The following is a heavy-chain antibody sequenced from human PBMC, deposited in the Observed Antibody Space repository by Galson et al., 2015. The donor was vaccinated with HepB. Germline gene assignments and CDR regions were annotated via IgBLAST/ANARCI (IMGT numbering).Heavy chain of an antibody. J-gene: IGHJ5*02. CDR2: INHSGST. CDR1: GGSFSGYY. CDR3: ARVGGPAENWFDP. Sequence: TLSLTCAVSGGSFSGYYWSWIRQPPGKGLEWIGEINHSGSTNYNPSLKSRVTISVDTSKNQFSLKLSSVTAADTAVYYCARVGGPAENWFDPWGQGTLVTVSS. V-gene: IGHV4-34*01.